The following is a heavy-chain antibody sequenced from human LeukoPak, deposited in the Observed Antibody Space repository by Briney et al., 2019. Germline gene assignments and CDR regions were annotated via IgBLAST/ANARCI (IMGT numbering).Heavy chain of an antibody. J-gene: IGHJ4*02. V-gene: IGHV3-30*18. Sequence: PGGSLRLSCAASGFTFSSYGMHWVRQAPGKGLEWVAVISYDGSNKYYADSVKGRFTISRDNSKNTLYLQMNSLRAEDTAVYYCAKDWFRTSYYFDYWGQGTLVTVSS. CDR2: ISYDGSNK. CDR3: AKDWFRTSYYFDY. CDR1: GFTFSSYG. D-gene: IGHD3-10*01.